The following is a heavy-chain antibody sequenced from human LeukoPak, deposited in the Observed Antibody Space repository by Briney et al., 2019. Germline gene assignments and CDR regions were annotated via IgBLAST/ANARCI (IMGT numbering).Heavy chain of an antibody. CDR3: ARSWAPGYCSSITCYNFDY. CDR2: IYYSGRT. J-gene: IGHJ4*02. CDR1: GGSVSTSHYY. V-gene: IGHV4-39*01. Sequence: SETLSLTCTVSGGSVSTSHYYWGWIRQPPGKGLEWIGYIYYSGRTYYNPSLKSRVTISEDTTKNEFSLKLSSVTAANTAVYYCARSWAPGYCSSITCYNFDYWGQGTLVTVSS. D-gene: IGHD2-2*02.